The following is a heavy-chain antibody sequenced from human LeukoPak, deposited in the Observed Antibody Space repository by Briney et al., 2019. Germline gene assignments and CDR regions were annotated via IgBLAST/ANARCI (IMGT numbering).Heavy chain of an antibody. CDR1: GFTFSSYA. D-gene: IGHD1-26*01. CDR2: ISGSGGST. J-gene: IGHJ6*02. V-gene: IGHV3-23*01. Sequence: GGSLRLSCAASGFTFSSYAMSWVRQAPGKGLEWVSAISGSGGSTYYADSVKGRFTISRDNSKNTLYLQMNSLRAEDTAVYYCANELGAYYYYYGMDVWGQGTTVTVSS. CDR3: ANELGAYYYYYGMDV.